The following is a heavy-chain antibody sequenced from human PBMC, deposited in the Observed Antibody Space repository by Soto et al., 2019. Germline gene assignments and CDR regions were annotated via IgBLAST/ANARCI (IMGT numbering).Heavy chain of an antibody. D-gene: IGHD6-13*01. J-gene: IGHJ4*02. CDR2: VNPSGGST. Sequence: ASVKVSCKASGYSFASYYMHWVRQAPGQGLEWMGIVNPSGGSTSYAQKFQGRVTMTRDTSTSTVYMELSSLRSEDTAVYYCAREYSSSWYYFDYWGQGTLVTVSS. CDR3: AREYSSSWYYFDY. V-gene: IGHV1-46*03. CDR1: GYSFASYY.